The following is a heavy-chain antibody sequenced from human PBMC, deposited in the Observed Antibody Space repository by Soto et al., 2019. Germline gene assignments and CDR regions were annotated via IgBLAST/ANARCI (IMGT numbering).Heavy chain of an antibody. J-gene: IGHJ4*02. Sequence: PGGSLRLSCEAAALTFSRVSMNWVRQVPVKALGWVASISSRSSATWYADSVKGRLIISRDNDQNSLFLLMNTLRPEGTAIYCRARVAYWRPGTQGTVAS. D-gene: IGHD2-21*01. V-gene: IGHV3-21*01. CDR1: ALTFSRVS. CDR2: ISSRSSAT. CDR3: ARVAY.